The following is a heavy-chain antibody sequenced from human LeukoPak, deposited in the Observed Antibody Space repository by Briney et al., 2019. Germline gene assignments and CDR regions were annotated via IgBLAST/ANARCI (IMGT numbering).Heavy chain of an antibody. Sequence: SETLSLTCTVSGGSISSSSYYWGWIRQPPGKGLEWIGSIYYSGSTYYNPSLKSRFTISVDTSKNQFSLKLSSVTAADTAVYYCARQPITIFGVVYTYYGMDVWGQGTTVTVSS. CDR2: IYYSGST. J-gene: IGHJ6*02. CDR1: GGSISSSSYY. V-gene: IGHV4-39*01. D-gene: IGHD3-3*01. CDR3: ARQPITIFGVVYTYYGMDV.